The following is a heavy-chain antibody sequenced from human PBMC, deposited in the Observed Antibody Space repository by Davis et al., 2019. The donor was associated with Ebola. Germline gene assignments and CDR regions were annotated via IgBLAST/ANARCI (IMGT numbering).Heavy chain of an antibody. CDR3: VRDFRETDL. J-gene: IGHJ5*02. V-gene: IGHV3-74*01. Sequence: PGGSLRLSCEASGFTFGNYHIHWVRQGPGKGLMWLSRIKPDGSSADYADSVKGRFTVSRDNDKNTGYLEMNNLTPDDTAVYYCVRDFRETDLWGQGSLVTVAS. D-gene: IGHD3-10*01. CDR2: IKPDGSSA. CDR1: GFTFGNYH.